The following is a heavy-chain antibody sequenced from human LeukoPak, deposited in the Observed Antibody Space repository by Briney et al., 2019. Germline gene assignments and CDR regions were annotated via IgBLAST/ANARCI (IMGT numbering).Heavy chain of an antibody. CDR3: AKVLEQLVPDY. D-gene: IGHD6-6*01. CDR1: GFTFSNYG. V-gene: IGHV3-21*01. CDR2: ISSSSSYI. Sequence: GGSLRLSCAASGFTFSNYGMNWVRQAPGKGLEWVSYISSSSSYIYYADSVKGRFTISRDNGKNSLYLQMNSLRAEDTAVYYCAKVLEQLVPDYWGQGNLVTVSS. J-gene: IGHJ4*02.